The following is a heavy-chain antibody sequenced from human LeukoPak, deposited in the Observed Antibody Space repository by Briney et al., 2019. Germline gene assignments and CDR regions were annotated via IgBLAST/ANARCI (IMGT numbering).Heavy chain of an antibody. V-gene: IGHV3-11*01. CDR2: ISSSGSTI. J-gene: IGHJ6*03. CDR1: GFTFSDYY. CDR3: LTPSLVAVTGNYYMDV. D-gene: IGHD6-19*01. Sequence: GGSLRLSCAASGFTFSDYYMSWIRQAPGKGLEWVSYISSSGSTIYYADSVKGRFTISRDNAKNSLYLQMNSLRAEDTAVYYCLTPSLVAVTGNYYMDVWGKGTTVTVSS.